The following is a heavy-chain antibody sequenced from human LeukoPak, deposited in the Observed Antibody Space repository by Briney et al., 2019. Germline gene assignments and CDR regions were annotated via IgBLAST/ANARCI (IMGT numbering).Heavy chain of an antibody. CDR2: IYSGDNT. Sequence: GGSLRLSCAVSGFTVSRYYMSWVRQAPGKGLEWVSIIYSGDNTYYTDSVKGGVTISRHNSKNTLYPQMNSPRVEDTAVYYCARDRGSGYDPGYFDYWGQGTLVTVSS. CDR3: ARDRGSGYDPGYFDY. J-gene: IGHJ4*02. V-gene: IGHV3-66*01. CDR1: GFTVSRYY. D-gene: IGHD5-12*01.